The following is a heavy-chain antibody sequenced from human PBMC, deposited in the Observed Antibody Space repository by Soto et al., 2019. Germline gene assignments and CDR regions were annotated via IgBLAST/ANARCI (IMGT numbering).Heavy chain of an antibody. CDR2: FYYSGST. Sequence: SETLSLTCTVSGGSISSGGYYWSWIRQHPGKGLEWIGYFYYSGSTYYNPSLKSRVTISVDTSKNQFSLKLSSVTAADTAVYYCARDGGRLGSDYWGQGTLVTVSS. J-gene: IGHJ4*02. D-gene: IGHD3-16*01. CDR3: ARDGGRLGSDY. CDR1: GGSISSGGYY. V-gene: IGHV4-31*03.